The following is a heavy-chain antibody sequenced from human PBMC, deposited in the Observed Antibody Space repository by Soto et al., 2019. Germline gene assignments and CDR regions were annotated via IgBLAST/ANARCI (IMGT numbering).Heavy chain of an antibody. CDR3: ARDVAHGYTENV. J-gene: IGHJ3*01. D-gene: IGHD5-18*01. Sequence: SETLSLTCTVSGGSVGSGEYYYSWIRQPPGKGLEWIGYIYDSGITNYIPSLKGRVTMSLDRSNNQVSLKLSSVTAADTAVYFCARDVAHGYTENVWGQGTMVTVS. CDR2: IYDSGIT. CDR1: GGSVGSGEYY. V-gene: IGHV4-30-4*01.